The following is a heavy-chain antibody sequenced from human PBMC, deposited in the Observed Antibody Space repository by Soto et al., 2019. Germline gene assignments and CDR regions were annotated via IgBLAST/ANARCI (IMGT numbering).Heavy chain of an antibody. V-gene: IGHV4-31*03. D-gene: IGHD2-15*01. CDR2: IYYSGST. Sequence: PSETLSLTCTVSGGSISSGGYYWSWIRQHPGKGLEWIGYIYYSGSTYYNPSLKSRVTISVDTSKNQFSLKLSSVTAADTAVYYCARVIICGGEALSGGSCHQTFDYWGQGTLVTVSS. J-gene: IGHJ4*02. CDR3: ARVIICGGEALSGGSCHQTFDY. CDR1: GGSISSGGYY.